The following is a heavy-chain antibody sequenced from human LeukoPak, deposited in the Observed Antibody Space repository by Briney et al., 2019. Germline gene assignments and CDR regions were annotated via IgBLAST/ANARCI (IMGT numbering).Heavy chain of an antibody. CDR3: ARGARDAAGGY. J-gene: IGHJ4*02. D-gene: IGHD1-26*01. CDR2: IHHSGST. Sequence: SETLSLTCAVYGGSFSGYYWSWIRQPPGKGLEWIGEIHHSGSTNYNPSLKSRVTISADTSKNQFSLKLSSVTAADTAVYYCARGARDAAGGYWGQGTLVTVSS. CDR1: GGSFSGYY. V-gene: IGHV4-34*01.